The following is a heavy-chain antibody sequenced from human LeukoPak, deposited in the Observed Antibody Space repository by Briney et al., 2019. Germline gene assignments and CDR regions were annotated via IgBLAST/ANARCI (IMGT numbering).Heavy chain of an antibody. D-gene: IGHD3-22*01. Sequence: SETLSLTCAVYGGSFSGYYWSWIRQPPGKGLEWIGEINHSGSTNYNPSLKSRVTISVDTSKNQFSLKLSSVTAADTAVYYCARASLGYYDSSGYYRRYNWFDPWGQGTLVTVSS. J-gene: IGHJ5*02. CDR2: INHSGST. CDR1: GGSFSGYY. V-gene: IGHV4-34*01. CDR3: ARASLGYYDSSGYYRRYNWFDP.